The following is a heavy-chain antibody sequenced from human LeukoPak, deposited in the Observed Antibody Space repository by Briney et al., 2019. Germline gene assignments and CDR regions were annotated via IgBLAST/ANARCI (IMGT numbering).Heavy chain of an antibody. CDR3: ARQGSISDFWSGYFPNYGFDF. D-gene: IGHD3-3*01. CDR1: GYSFTNYW. J-gene: IGHJ3*01. V-gene: IGHV5-51*01. Sequence: GESLKISCKTSGYSFTNYWIAWERQTPGKGLEWMGIIYPGDSDTRYNPSFQGQVTISADKSINTAYLQWDSLKASDSAMYFCARQGSISDFWSGYFPNYGFDFWGQGTKLTVSS. CDR2: IYPGDSDT.